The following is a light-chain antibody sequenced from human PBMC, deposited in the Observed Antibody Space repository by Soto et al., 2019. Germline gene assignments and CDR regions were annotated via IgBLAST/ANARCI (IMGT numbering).Light chain of an antibody. CDR3: QQYGSSPIT. Sequence: EIVLTQSPGTLSLSPGERATLSCRASQSVSSTYLAWYQQNPGQAPRLLIYGASSRATGIPDRFSGSGSGTDFTLTISRLEPEDFAVYYCQQYGSSPITFGHGTRL. CDR1: QSVSSTY. V-gene: IGKV3-20*01. CDR2: GAS. J-gene: IGKJ5*01.